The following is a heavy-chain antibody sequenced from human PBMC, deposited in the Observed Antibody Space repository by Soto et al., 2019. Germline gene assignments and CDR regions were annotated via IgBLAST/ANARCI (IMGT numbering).Heavy chain of an antibody. V-gene: IGHV1-69*01. D-gene: IGHD4-4*01. CDR3: ARSRMMAEFSDNGGNYHGFDI. CDR2: IIPMFGTP. CDR1: GGTVSSHA. Sequence: QGQLVQSGPDVRKSGSSVRVSCKATGGTVSSHAVSWVRLAPGQGLEWIGGIIPMFGTPTYAHKFQGGVTISADESTSTVFLDLSSLRSEDTAVYYCARSRMMAEFSDNGGNYHGFDIWGQGTMVTVSS. J-gene: IGHJ3*02.